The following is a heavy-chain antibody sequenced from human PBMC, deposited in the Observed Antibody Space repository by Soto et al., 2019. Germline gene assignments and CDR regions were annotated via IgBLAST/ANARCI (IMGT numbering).Heavy chain of an antibody. CDR1: GGSVSSGSYY. CDR2: IYYSGST. J-gene: IGHJ6*02. D-gene: IGHD3-22*01. CDR3: ARGSSGYDGEYYYYYYGTDV. Sequence: LSLTCTVSGGSVSSGSYYWSWIRQPPGKGLEWIGYIYYSGSTNYNPSLKSRVTISVDTSKNQFSLKLSSVTAADTAVYYCARGSSGYDGEYYYYYYGTDVWGQGTTVTVSS. V-gene: IGHV4-61*01.